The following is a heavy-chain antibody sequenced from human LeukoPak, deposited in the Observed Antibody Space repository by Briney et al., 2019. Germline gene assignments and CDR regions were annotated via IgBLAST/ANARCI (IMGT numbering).Heavy chain of an antibody. V-gene: IGHV3-48*01. D-gene: IGHD3-10*01. J-gene: IGHJ4*02. CDR2: ISSSSSTI. CDR3: ARTYYYGSGSYYFDY. Sequence: GGSLRLSCAASGFTFSSYSMNWVRQAPGKGLEWASYISSSSSTIYYADSVKGRFTISRDNAKNSLYLQMNSLRAEDTAVYYCARTYYYGSGSYYFDYWGQGTLVTVSS. CDR1: GFTFSSYS.